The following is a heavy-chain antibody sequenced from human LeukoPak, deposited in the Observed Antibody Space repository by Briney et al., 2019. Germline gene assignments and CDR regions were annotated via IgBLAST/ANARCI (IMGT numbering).Heavy chain of an antibody. V-gene: IGHV4-34*01. CDR1: GGSFSGYY. J-gene: IGHJ4*02. CDR3: AGHLRWFDY. D-gene: IGHD4-23*01. Sequence: SETLSLTCAVYGGSFSGYYWSWIRQSPGKGLEWIGEINHSGSTNYNPSLKSRVTISVDTSKNQFSLKLSSVTAADTAVYYCAGHLRWFDYWGQGTLVTVSS. CDR2: INHSGST.